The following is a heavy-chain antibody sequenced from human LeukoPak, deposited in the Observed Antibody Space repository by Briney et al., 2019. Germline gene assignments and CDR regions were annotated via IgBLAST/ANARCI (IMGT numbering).Heavy chain of an antibody. CDR2: IHDTVNT. D-gene: IGHD3-3*01. CDR1: RGALNSYY. Sequence: SETLSLTCTVSRGALNSYYCTWFRQSPGKGLEWIGYIHDTVNTNYNSSLKGRVTISVDTSKNQFSLNLRSVTAADTAIYYCARGRITIFGVLTPHFDSWGQGTLVTVAS. J-gene: IGHJ4*02. CDR3: ARGRITIFGVLTPHFDS. V-gene: IGHV4-59*01.